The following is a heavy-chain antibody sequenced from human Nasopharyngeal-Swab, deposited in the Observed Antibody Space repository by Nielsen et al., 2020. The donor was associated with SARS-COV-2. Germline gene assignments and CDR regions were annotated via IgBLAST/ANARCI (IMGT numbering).Heavy chain of an antibody. V-gene: IGHV3-30*18. J-gene: IGHJ6*02. CDR1: GFTFSSHG. CDR2: ISYEGRIK. D-gene: IGHD3-9*01. Sequence: GESLKISCTATGFTFSSHGMHWVRQAPGKGLEWVATISYEGRIKYYGDSVEDRFTISRDNSKNTLYLEMNRLRPEDTAIYSCAKDQWPRYDILTGWNGMDVWGQGTTVIVSS. CDR3: AKDQWPRYDILTGWNGMDV.